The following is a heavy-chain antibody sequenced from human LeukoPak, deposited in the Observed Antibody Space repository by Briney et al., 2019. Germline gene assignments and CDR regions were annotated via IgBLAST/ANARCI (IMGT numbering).Heavy chain of an antibody. V-gene: IGHV3-23*01. J-gene: IGHJ4*02. Sequence: GGSLRLSCAVSGITLSNYGMSWVRQAPGKGLEWVAGIRGSGGGTNYADSVKGRFTISRDNPKNTLYLQMHSLRAEDTAVYFCAKRGVVIRVFLVGYHKEAYYFDSWGQGALVTVSS. CDR2: IRGSGGGT. D-gene: IGHD3-10*01. CDR1: GITLSNYG. CDR3: AKRGVVIRVFLVGYHKEAYYFDS.